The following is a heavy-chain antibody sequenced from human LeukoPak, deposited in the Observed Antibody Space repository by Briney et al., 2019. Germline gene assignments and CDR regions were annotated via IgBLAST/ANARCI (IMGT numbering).Heavy chain of an antibody. CDR3: ARAQWEQPFDY. J-gene: IGHJ4*02. D-gene: IGHD1-26*01. CDR2: IHTSGST. Sequence: SQTLSLTCTVSGGSLSSAGYYWSWIRQPAGKGQEWIGRIHTSGSTNYNPSLESRVTISVDTSKNQFSLELSSVTAADTAVYYCARAQWEQPFDYWGQGTLVTVSS. CDR1: GGSLSSAGYY. V-gene: IGHV4-61*02.